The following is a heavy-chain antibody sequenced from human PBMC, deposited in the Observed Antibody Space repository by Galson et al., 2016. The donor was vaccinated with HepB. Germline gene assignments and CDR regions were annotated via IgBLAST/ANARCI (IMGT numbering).Heavy chain of an antibody. CDR2: IDPSDSYT. J-gene: IGHJ4*02. V-gene: IGHV5-10-1*01. Sequence: QSGAEVKKPGESLRISCMGSGYNFITYWISWVRQMPGKGLEWMGSIDPSDSYTNYSPSFQGHVTISTDRSISTAYLQWSSLKASDTAIYYCAIRLYSSGSFHYWGQGTLVTVSS. CDR1: GYNFITYW. D-gene: IGHD6-19*01. CDR3: AIRLYSSGSFHY.